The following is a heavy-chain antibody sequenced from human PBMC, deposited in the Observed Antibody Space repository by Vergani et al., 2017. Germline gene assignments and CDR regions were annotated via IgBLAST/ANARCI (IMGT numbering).Heavy chain of an antibody. Sequence: QVQLVQSGAEVKKPGSSVKVSCKASGGTFSSYAISWVRQAPGQGLEWMGRIIPILGIANYAQKFQGRVTITADKSTSTAYMEMSSLRSEDTAVYYCARGRISSGWDNYYYYYGMDVWGQGTTVTVSS. D-gene: IGHD6-19*01. J-gene: IGHJ6*02. CDR3: ARGRISSGWDNYYYYYGMDV. CDR2: IIPILGIA. V-gene: IGHV1-69*04. CDR1: GGTFSSYA.